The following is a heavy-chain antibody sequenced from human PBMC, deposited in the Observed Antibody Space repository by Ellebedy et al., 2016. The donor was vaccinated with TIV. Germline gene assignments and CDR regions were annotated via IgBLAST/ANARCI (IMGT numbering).Heavy chain of an antibody. CDR3: VRDKNGFVLLDY. CDR2: ISTYNGDA. D-gene: IGHD5-24*01. J-gene: IGHJ4*02. CDR1: GYTFTSYG. Sequence: ASVKVSCKASGYTFTSYGISWVRQAPGQGLEWMGWISTYNGDANYAQKLQGRVTMTTDTSTSTVYMELRSLTSDDTAVYYCVRDKNGFVLLDYWGQGTVVLVSS. V-gene: IGHV1-18*01.